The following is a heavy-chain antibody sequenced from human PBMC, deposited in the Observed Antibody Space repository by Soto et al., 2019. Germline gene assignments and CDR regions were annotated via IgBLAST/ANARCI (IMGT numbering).Heavy chain of an antibody. D-gene: IGHD3-22*01. CDR1: GFTFSSYA. V-gene: IGHV3-23*01. J-gene: IGHJ4*02. CDR2: ISGSGGST. CDR3: AKDTYYYDRSGYYTYDY. Sequence: GGSLRLSCAASGFTFSSYAMSWVRQAPGKGLEWVSAISGSGGSTYYADSVKGRFTIPRDNSKNTLDLQMNSLRAEDTAVYYCAKDTYYYDRSGYYTYDYWGQGTLVTVSS.